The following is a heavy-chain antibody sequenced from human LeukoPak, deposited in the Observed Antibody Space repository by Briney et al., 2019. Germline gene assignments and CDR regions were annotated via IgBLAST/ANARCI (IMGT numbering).Heavy chain of an antibody. CDR1: GFTVSSNY. CDR3: ARVDYGDYGFDY. CDR2: IYSGGRT. Sequence: GGSLRLSCAASGFTVSSNYMSWVRQAPGKGLEWVSVIYSGGRTYYADSVKGRFTISRDNSKNTLYLQMNSLRAEETAVYYCARVDYGDYGFDYWGQGTLVTVSS. V-gene: IGHV3-66*01. J-gene: IGHJ4*02. D-gene: IGHD4-17*01.